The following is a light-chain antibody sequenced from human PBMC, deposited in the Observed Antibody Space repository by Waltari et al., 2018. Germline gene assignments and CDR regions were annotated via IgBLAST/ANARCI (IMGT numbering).Light chain of an antibody. Sequence: QSALTQPPSASGSPGQSVTISCTGTASDVGGYRYVSWCQQHPDKAPNLIIFDGSKRPAGVPDRFSGSKSGNTASLTVSGLQAEDEDDYYCSSYAGSNNYVFGTGTKVTVL. CDR2: DGS. J-gene: IGLJ1*01. V-gene: IGLV2-8*01. CDR1: ASDVGGYRY. CDR3: SSYAGSNNYV.